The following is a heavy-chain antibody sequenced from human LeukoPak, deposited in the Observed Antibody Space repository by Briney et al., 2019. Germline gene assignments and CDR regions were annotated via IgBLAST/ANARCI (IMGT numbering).Heavy chain of an antibody. Sequence: SETLSLTCTVSGGSISSYYWSWIWQPAGKGLEWIGRIYTSGSTNYNPSLKSRVTMSVDTSKNQFSLKLSSVTAADTAVYYCARDQGSYDSSGYPFDYWGQGTLVTVSS. J-gene: IGHJ4*02. CDR3: ARDQGSYDSSGYPFDY. V-gene: IGHV4-4*07. CDR2: IYTSGST. CDR1: GGSISSYY. D-gene: IGHD3-22*01.